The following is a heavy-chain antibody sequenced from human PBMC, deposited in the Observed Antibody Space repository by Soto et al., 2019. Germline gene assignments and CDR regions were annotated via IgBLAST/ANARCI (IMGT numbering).Heavy chain of an antibody. CDR3: ARDGCSSTSCYLSHYDY. D-gene: IGHD2-2*01. Sequence: GGSLRLSCAASGFTFSDYYMSWIRQAPGKGLEWVSYISSSGSTIYYADSVKGWVTMTRDTSISTAYMELSRLRSDDTAVYYCARDGCSSTSCYLSHYDYWGQGTLVTVSS. J-gene: IGHJ4*02. CDR2: ISSSGSTI. V-gene: IGHV3-11*01. CDR1: GFTFSDYY.